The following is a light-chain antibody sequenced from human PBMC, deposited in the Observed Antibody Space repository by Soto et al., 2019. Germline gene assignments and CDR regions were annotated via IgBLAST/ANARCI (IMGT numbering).Light chain of an antibody. J-gene: IGKJ1*01. Sequence: DSQMTQSPSTLSASVGDIVTITCRAIQSISSWLACYQQKPGKAPKLLIYDSSSLEIGVPSRFSGSGSGTELTLTISSLQPDDFATYYCKQYNSXSWTCGQGPKV. CDR2: DSS. CDR3: KQYNSXSWT. V-gene: IGKV1-5*01. CDR1: QSISSW.